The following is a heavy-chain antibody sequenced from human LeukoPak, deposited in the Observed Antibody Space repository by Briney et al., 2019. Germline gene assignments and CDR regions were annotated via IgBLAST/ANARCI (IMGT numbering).Heavy chain of an antibody. CDR2: VQSKRDGGTV. Sequence: GGSLRLSCVGTGFTFSKAWMRWARQAPGEGRGWVGRVQSKRDGGTVDYAAAGEGRFNISRDDTKNPVYLQMNSLRIEDTGFYYCSTVYLWGQGALVTVAS. D-gene: IGHD1-14*01. CDR1: GFTFSKAW. J-gene: IGHJ4*02. V-gene: IGHV3-15*01. CDR3: STVYL.